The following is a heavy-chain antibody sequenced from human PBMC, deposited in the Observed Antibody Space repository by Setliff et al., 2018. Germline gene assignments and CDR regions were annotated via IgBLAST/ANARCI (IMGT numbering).Heavy chain of an antibody. V-gene: IGHV4-61*09. Sequence: PSETLSLTCSVSGGSISSGGFHWGWIRQSAGRGLEWIGHFHTGGATDYNLSLKSRVTISLDSSKNQFSLRLSSVTAADAAVYFCARESATIGEFPLYYFDKWGQGIPVTVSS. CDR2: FHTGGAT. D-gene: IGHD3-10*01. J-gene: IGHJ4*02. CDR1: GGSISSGGFH. CDR3: ARESATIGEFPLYYFDK.